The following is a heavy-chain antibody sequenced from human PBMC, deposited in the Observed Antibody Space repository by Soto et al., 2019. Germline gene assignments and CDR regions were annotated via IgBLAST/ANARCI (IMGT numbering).Heavy chain of an antibody. Sequence: EVQLVESGGGLVQPGGSLRLACAASGFSVSDNYMNWVRQAPGKGLEWVSVIFSGGSTYYADSVKGRFTISRHNSENTLYLQMSSLRVEDKAVYYSKSRDYWGRGTRVTVSS. CDR1: GFSVSDNY. CDR2: IFSGGST. J-gene: IGHJ4*02. V-gene: IGHV3-53*04. CDR3: KSRDY.